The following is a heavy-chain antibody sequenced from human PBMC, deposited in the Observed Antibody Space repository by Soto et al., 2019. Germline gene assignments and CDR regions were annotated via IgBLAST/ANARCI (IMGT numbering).Heavy chain of an antibody. V-gene: IGHV1-18*01. CDR2: ISTSHGNT. D-gene: IGHD2-8*01. J-gene: IGHJ5*02. Sequence: QVQLVQSGAEVKEPGASVKVSCKASGYTFTSSGISWVRQTPGQGLEWMGWISTSHGNTTFAQRFRDRVPMTTATXPGTAYMELRSLRSADTAVYECARDLGFCTSTGGSRRWFDPWGQGTLVTVSS. CDR1: GYTFTSSG. CDR3: ARDLGFCTSTGGSRRWFDP.